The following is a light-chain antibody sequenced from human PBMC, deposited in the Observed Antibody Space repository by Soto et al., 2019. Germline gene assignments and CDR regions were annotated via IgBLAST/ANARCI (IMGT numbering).Light chain of an antibody. V-gene: IGKV3-15*01. CDR3: QHSNNWPWT. CDR2: GAS. Sequence: EIVMTQSPATLSVSPGERATLSCRASQSVSSNLAWYQQKPGQAPRLLIYGASTRATGIPARFSGSGSGTEFTLTISSLQSGDFAVYYCQHSNNWPWTFGQGTKVDIK. CDR1: QSVSSN. J-gene: IGKJ1*01.